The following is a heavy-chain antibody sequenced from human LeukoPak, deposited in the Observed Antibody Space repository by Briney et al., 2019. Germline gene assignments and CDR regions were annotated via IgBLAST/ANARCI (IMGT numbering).Heavy chain of an antibody. CDR2: INPGGGST. CDR1: GYTFSSYY. V-gene: IGHV1-46*01. D-gene: IGHD2-21*01. CDR3: ARSTRVIPEDY. J-gene: IGHJ4*02. Sequence: GASVKVSCKASGYTFSSYYMHWVRQAPGQGLEWMGIINPGGGSTTYAQKFQGRVTMTRDTSTSTVYMELSSLRSEDTAVYFCARSTRVIPEDYWGQGTLVTVSS.